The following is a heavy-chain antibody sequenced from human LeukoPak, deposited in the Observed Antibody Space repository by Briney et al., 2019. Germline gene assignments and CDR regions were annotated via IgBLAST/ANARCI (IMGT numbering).Heavy chain of an antibody. D-gene: IGHD3-3*01. Sequence: SETLSLTCAVSGYSISSGYYWGWIRQPPGKGLEWMGSIYHSGSTYYNPSLKSRVTISVETSKNQFSLKLSSVTAADTAVYYCARPGVGYWGQGTLVTVSS. CDR3: ARPGVGY. CDR1: GYSISSGYY. J-gene: IGHJ4*02. V-gene: IGHV4-38-2*01. CDR2: IYHSGST.